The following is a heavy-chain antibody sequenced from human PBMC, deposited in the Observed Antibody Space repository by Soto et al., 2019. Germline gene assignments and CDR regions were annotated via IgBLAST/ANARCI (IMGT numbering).Heavy chain of an antibody. V-gene: IGHV1-69*08. CDR3: AREGGIEMLY. D-gene: IGHD1-26*01. J-gene: IGHJ4*02. CDR2: IIPILGIA. CDR1: GGTFSSYT. Sequence: QVQLVQSGAEVKKPGSSVKVSCKASGGTFSSYTISWVRQAPGQGLEWMGRIIPILGIANYAQKFQGRVTIXXDKSTSTAYRELSSLRSEDTAVYYCAREGGIEMLYWGQGTLVTVSS.